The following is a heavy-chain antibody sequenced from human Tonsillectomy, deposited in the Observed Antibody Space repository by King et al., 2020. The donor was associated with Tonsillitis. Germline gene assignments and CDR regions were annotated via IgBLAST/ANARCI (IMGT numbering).Heavy chain of an antibody. CDR3: ARDRGGMTVFDYDSSGPA. J-gene: IGHJ5*02. D-gene: IGHD3-22*01. V-gene: IGHV3-33*05. Sequence: VQLVESGGGVVQPGRSLRLSCAASGFTFSSYGMHWVRQAPGKGLEWVAVISYDGSNKYYADSVKGRFTISRDNSKNTLYLQMNSLRAEDTAVYYWARDRGGMTVFDYDSSGPAWGQGTLVTVSS. CDR1: GFTFSSYG. CDR2: ISYDGSNK.